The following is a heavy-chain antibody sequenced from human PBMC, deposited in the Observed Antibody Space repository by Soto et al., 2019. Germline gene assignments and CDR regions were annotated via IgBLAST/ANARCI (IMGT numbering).Heavy chain of an antibody. V-gene: IGHV4-59*01. D-gene: IGHD5-18*01. CDR3: ARLGYSYGYLLLDY. CDR1: GGSISSYY. J-gene: IGHJ4*02. Sequence: SETLSLTCTVSGGSISSYYWSWIRQPPGKGLEWIGYIYYSGSTNYNPSLKSRVTISVDTSKNQFSLKLSSVTAADTAVYYCARLGYSYGYLLLDYWGQGTLVTVSS. CDR2: IYYSGST.